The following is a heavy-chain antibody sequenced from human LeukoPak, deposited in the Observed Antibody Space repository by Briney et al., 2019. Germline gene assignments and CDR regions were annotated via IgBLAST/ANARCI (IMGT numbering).Heavy chain of an antibody. CDR3: ARATGRDGMDV. Sequence: PGGSLRLSCVASGFTFSNYYMSWVRQGPGKGLEWVANIRQDASEKYYVGSVKGRFTISRDNAKNSMYLQMNSLRAEDTAVYYCARATGRDGMDVWGKGTTVTVSS. V-gene: IGHV3-7*03. D-gene: IGHD1-14*01. J-gene: IGHJ6*04. CDR2: IRQDASEK. CDR1: GFTFSNYY.